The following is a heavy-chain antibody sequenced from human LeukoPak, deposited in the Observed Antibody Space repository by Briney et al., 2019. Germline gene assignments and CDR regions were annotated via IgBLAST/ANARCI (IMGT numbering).Heavy chain of an antibody. V-gene: IGHV4-59*01. J-gene: IGHJ6*02. CDR2: IYYSGST. D-gene: IGHD3-3*01. Sequence: SETLSLTCTVSGGSISSYYWSWVRQPPGKGLEWIGYIYYSGSTNYNPSLKSRVTISVDTSKNQFSLKLSSVTAADTAVYYCARGTYDFWSGFYYYYGMDVWGQGTTVTVSS. CDR3: ARGTYDFWSGFYYYYGMDV. CDR1: GGSISSYY.